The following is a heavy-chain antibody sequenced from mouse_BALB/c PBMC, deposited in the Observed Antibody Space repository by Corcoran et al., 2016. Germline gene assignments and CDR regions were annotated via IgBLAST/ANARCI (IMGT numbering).Heavy chain of an antibody. Sequence: EVQLQQSGPELVKPGASVKMSCKASGYTFTSYVMHWVKQKPGQGLEWIGYINPYNDGTKYNEKFKGKATLTSDKSSSTAYMELSSLTSEDSAVYYCARVYDGYYRYFDVWGAGTTVTVSS. CDR2: INPYNDGT. J-gene: IGHJ1*01. V-gene: IGHV1S136*01. CDR3: ARVYDGYYRYFDV. D-gene: IGHD2-3*01. CDR1: GYTFTSYV.